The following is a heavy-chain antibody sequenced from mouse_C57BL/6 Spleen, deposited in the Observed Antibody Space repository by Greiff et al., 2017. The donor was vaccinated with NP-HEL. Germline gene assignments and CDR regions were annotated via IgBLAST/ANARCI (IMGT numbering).Heavy chain of an antibody. V-gene: IGHV1-82*01. Sequence: QVQLQQSGPELVKPGASVKISCKASGYAFSSSWMNWVKQRPGKGLEWIGRIYPGDGDTNYNGKFKGKATLTADKSSSTAYMQLSSLTSEDSAVYFCARSGHYYGSTYYFDYWGKGTTLTVSS. CDR1: GYAFSSSW. D-gene: IGHD1-1*01. CDR3: ARSGHYYGSTYYFDY. J-gene: IGHJ2*01. CDR2: IYPGDGDT.